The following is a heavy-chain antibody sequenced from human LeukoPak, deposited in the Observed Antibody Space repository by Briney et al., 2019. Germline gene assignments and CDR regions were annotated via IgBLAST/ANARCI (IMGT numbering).Heavy chain of an antibody. CDR3: ARGQWLVPLDF. D-gene: IGHD6-19*01. CDR2: IFYSETT. J-gene: IGHJ4*02. CDR1: GGSVSSSSYY. Sequence: SETLSLTCTVSGGSVSSSSYYWGWIRQTPGKGLEWIGSIFYSETTYYSPSLNSRITISVHTSTNQFSLKLSSVTAADTAVYFCARGQWLVPLDFWGQGILVTVSS. V-gene: IGHV4-39*01.